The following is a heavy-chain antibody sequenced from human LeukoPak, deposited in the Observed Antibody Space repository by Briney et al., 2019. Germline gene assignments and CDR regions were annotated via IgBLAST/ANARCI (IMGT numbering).Heavy chain of an antibody. CDR3: ASRTDY. CDR2: ISYDGSST. D-gene: IGHD2-2*01. J-gene: IGHJ4*02. CDR1: GFTFSNYW. V-gene: IGHV3-74*01. Sequence: PGGSLRLSCAASGFTFSNYWMHWVRQAPGKGLVWVSRISYDGSSTNYADSVKGRFTISRDNAKNTLYLQMNSLRAEDTAVYYCASRTDYWGQGTLVTVSS.